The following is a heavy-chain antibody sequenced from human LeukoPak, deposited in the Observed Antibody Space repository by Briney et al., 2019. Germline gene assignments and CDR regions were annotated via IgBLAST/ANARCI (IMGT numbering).Heavy chain of an antibody. CDR2: ISAHNGNT. Sequence: ASVKVSCKASGYTFTSYGISWVRQAPGQGLEWMGWISAHNGNTNYAQKLQGRVTMTTDTSTSTAYMELRSLRSDDTAVYYCARDAPRSGSIARFDYWGQGTLVTVSS. V-gene: IGHV1-18*01. D-gene: IGHD3-3*01. CDR3: ARDAPRSGSIARFDY. J-gene: IGHJ4*02. CDR1: GYTFTSYG.